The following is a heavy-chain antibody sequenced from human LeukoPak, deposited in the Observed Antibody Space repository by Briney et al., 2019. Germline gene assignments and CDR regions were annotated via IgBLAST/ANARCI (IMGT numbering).Heavy chain of an antibody. V-gene: IGHV3-21*01. Sequence: GGSLRLSCAASGFTFSSYSMNWGCQAPGKGLEWVSSISSSSSYIYCADSVKGRFTISRDNAKNSLYLQMNSLRAEDTAVYYCAGYVNVKTIQLWPVGFDYWGQGTLVTVSS. J-gene: IGHJ4*02. CDR3: AGYVNVKTIQLWPVGFDY. D-gene: IGHD5-18*01. CDR1: GFTFSSYS. CDR2: ISSSSSYI.